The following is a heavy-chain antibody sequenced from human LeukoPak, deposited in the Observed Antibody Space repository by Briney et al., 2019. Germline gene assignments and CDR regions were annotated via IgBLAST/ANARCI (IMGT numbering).Heavy chain of an antibody. CDR1: GYTFSSHY. CDR2: INPSGGGT. Sequence: GASVKVSCKASGYTFSSHYMHWVRRAPGQGLEWMGIINPSGGGTSYAQKFQGRVTMTRDTSTGTVYMELSSLRSEDTAVYYCARAMFYFDSSGYWPSGYWGQGTLVTVSS. CDR3: ARAMFYFDSSGYWPSGY. D-gene: IGHD3-22*01. J-gene: IGHJ4*02. V-gene: IGHV1-46*01.